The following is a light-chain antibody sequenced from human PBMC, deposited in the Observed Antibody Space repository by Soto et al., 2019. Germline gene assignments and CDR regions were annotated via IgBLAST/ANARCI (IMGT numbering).Light chain of an antibody. CDR2: GAS. CDR1: QSVSSSY. V-gene: IGKV3-20*01. J-gene: IGKJ3*01. Sequence: EIVLTQSPGTLSLSPGERATLSCRASQSVSSSYLAWYQQKPGQAPRLLIYGASTRATGIPDRFSGSGSGPAFTLTISRLEPEDFAVYYCQQHGSSPPLTFGPGTKVDIK. CDR3: QQHGSSPPLT.